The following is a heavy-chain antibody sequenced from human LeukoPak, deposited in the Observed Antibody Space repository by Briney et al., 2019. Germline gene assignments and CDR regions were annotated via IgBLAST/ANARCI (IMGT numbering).Heavy chain of an antibody. CDR3: AIRPYDYVWRSYRSEGDY. V-gene: IGHV1-18*01. CDR2: ISAYNGNT. D-gene: IGHD3-16*02. Sequence: ASVKVSCKASGYTFTSYGISWVRQAPGQGLEWMGWISAYNGNTNYAQKLQGRVTMTTDTSTSTAYMELRSLRSDDTAVYYCAIRPYDYVWRSYRSEGDYWGQGTLVTVSS. J-gene: IGHJ4*02. CDR1: GYTFTSYG.